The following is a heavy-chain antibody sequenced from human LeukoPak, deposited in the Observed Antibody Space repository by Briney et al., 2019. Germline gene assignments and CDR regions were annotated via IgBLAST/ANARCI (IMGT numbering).Heavy chain of an antibody. Sequence: GGSLRLSCAASGFTFSSYGMHWVRQAPGKGLEWVAVISYDGSNKYYADSVKGRFTISRDNSKNTLYPQMNSLRAEDTAVYYCAKDRVVGATTFSDYWGQGTLVTVSS. CDR2: ISYDGSNK. V-gene: IGHV3-30*18. CDR3: AKDRVVGATTFSDY. CDR1: GFTFSSYG. D-gene: IGHD1-26*01. J-gene: IGHJ4*02.